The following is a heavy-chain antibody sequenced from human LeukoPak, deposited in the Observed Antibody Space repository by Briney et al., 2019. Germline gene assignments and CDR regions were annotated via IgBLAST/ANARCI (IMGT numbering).Heavy chain of an antibody. D-gene: IGHD3-9*01. J-gene: IGHJ4*02. CDR1: GFHFSTYN. V-gene: IGHV3-21*01. CDR2: ISSSTTYI. Sequence: GGSLRLSCAASGFHFSTYNMNWVRQAPGKGLEWVSSISSSTTYIYYADSVKGRFTISRDDAKNTLYLQMNSLRPEDTAVYYCTKDLGTEYNIFDYWGQGTLVTVSS. CDR3: TKDLGTEYNIFDY.